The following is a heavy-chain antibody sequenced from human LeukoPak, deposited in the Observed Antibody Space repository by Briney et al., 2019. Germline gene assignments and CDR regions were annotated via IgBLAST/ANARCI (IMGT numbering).Heavy chain of an antibody. Sequence: GESLQISCKGSGSSFTSYWIGWVRQLPGKGLEWMGIIYPGDSDTRYSPSFQGQVTISADKSISTAYLQWSSLKASDTAMYYCARQVSYYYYYMDVWGKGTTVTISS. CDR2: IYPGDSDT. J-gene: IGHJ6*03. CDR3: ARQVSYYYYYMDV. V-gene: IGHV5-51*01. CDR1: GSSFTSYW.